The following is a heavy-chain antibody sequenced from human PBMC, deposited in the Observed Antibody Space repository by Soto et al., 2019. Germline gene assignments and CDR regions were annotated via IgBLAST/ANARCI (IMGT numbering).Heavy chain of an antibody. D-gene: IGHD6-13*01. CDR2: ISSSGSYI. CDR1: GFTFSSYS. CDR3: ARPSSSWSMDV. J-gene: IGHJ6*02. V-gene: IGHV3-21*01. Sequence: GGSLRLSCAASGFTFSSYSMNWVRQAPGKGLEWVSSISSSGSYIYYADSVKGRFTISRDNAKNTLYLQMNSLRVEDTAVYYCARPSSSWSMDVWGQGTTVTVSS.